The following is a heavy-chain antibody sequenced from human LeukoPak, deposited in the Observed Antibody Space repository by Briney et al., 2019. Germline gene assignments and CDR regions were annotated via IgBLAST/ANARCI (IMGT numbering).Heavy chain of an antibody. J-gene: IGHJ4*02. CDR2: INPNSGGT. Sequence: ASVKVSCKASGYTFTGYYMHWVRQAPGQGLEWMGRINPNSGGTNYAQKFQGRVTMTRDTSISTAYMELSRLRSDDTAVYYCAREDSSTSFYSYWGQGTLVTVSS. V-gene: IGHV1-2*06. CDR1: GYTFTGYY. CDR3: AREDSSTSFYSY. D-gene: IGHD2-2*02.